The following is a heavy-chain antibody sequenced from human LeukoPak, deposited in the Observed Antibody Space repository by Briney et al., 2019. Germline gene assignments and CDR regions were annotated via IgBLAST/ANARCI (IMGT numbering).Heavy chain of an antibody. J-gene: IGHJ6*03. CDR3: ASTYYYGSGSYFPDYYYYMDV. D-gene: IGHD3-10*01. CDR2: IIPIFGTA. CDR1: GGTFSSYA. Sequence: GSSVKVSCKASGGTFSSYAISWVRQAPGQGLEWMGGIIPIFGTANYAQKFQGRVTITADKSTSTAYMELSSLRSEDTAVYYCASTYYYGSGSYFPDYYYYMDVWGKGTTVTVSS. V-gene: IGHV1-69*06.